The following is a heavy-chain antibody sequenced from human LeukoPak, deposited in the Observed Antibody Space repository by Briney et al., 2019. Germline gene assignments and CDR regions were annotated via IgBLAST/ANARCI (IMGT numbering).Heavy chain of an antibody. CDR2: IYTSGST. J-gene: IGHJ5*02. CDR1: GGSISSYY. D-gene: IGHD1-26*01. V-gene: IGHV4-4*07. CDR3: ARELFSGSYPFDP. Sequence: SETLSLTCTVSGGSISSYYWSWIRQPAGKGLEWIGRIYTSGSTNYNPSLKSRVTMSVDTSKNQFSLNLSCVPAADTAVYYCARELFSGSYPFDPWGQGTLVTVSS.